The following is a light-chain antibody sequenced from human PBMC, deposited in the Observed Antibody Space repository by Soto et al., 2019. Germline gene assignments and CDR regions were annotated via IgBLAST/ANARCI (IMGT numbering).Light chain of an antibody. V-gene: IGKV1-27*01. CDR2: AAS. J-gene: IGKJ1*01. CDR3: QRYNNVPWT. Sequence: DIQMTQSPSSLSASIGDRVAITCRASQGIGDYLAWYQQKPGKVPKLLMYAASTLQSEVPSRFSGSGSGTDFTLTISSLQPEDVATYYCQRYNNVPWTFGQGTKVEIK. CDR1: QGIGDY.